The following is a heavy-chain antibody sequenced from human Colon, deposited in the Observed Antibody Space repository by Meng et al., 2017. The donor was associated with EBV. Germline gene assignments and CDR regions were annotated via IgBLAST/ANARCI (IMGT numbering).Heavy chain of an antibody. V-gene: IGHV4-34*01. Sequence: QVNEQQWGAGLLKPPGTLSRPCGCSGGSLSGYYWGWIRQPPGKGLEWIGEINHSGNTNYNPSLKSRVTISIDTSKNQFSLKLSSVADADTAVYFCARGEPVPGHFLKSWGQGTLVTVSS. CDR1: GGSLSGYY. CDR3: ARGEPVPGHFLKS. CDR2: INHSGNT. D-gene: IGHD6-19*01. J-gene: IGHJ5*02.